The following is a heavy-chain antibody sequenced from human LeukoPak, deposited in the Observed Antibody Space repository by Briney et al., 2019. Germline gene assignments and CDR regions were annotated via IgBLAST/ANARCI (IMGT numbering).Heavy chain of an antibody. V-gene: IGHV3-21*01. CDR3: AKDRPNYYETSGPLEGDALDT. Sequence: PGGSLRLSCAASGFTFSTYSMNWVRQAPGKGLEWVSSISSSSTNIYYADSVKGRFTISRDNSENTVYLEMNNLRPEDTALYYCAKDRPNYYETSGPLEGDALDTWGQGTLVIVSS. J-gene: IGHJ3*02. D-gene: IGHD3-22*01. CDR1: GFTFSTYS. CDR2: ISSSSTNI.